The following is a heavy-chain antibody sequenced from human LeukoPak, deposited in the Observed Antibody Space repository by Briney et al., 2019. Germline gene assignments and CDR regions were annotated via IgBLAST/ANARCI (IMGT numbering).Heavy chain of an antibody. D-gene: IGHD1-7*01. CDR3: ARGRRELLKPVRYYYYMDV. V-gene: IGHV4-34*01. J-gene: IGHJ6*03. CDR1: GGSFSGYY. Sequence: SETLSLTCVVYGGSFSGYYWSWIRQPPGKGLEWIGEINHSGSTNYNPSLKSRVTISVDTSKNQFSLKLSSVTAADTAVYYCARGRRELLKPVRYYYYMDVWGKGTTVTVSS. CDR2: INHSGST.